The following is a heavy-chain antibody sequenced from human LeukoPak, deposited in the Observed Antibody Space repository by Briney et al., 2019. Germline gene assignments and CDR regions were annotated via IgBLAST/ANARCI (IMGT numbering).Heavy chain of an antibody. D-gene: IGHD3-9*01. V-gene: IGHV3-9*01. Sequence: GRSLRLSCAASGFTFDDYAMHWVRQAPGKGLEWVSGISWNSGSIGYADSVKGRFTISRDNAKNSLYLQMNSLRAEDTALYYCAKSTLDVALTGYHYYFDYWGQGTLVTVSS. J-gene: IGHJ4*02. CDR2: ISWNSGSI. CDR1: GFTFDDYA. CDR3: AKSTLDVALTGYHYYFDY.